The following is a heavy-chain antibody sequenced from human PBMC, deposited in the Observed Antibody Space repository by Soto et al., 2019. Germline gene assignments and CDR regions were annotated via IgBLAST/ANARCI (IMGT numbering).Heavy chain of an antibody. CDR2: IYHSGST. CDR1: GGSISSSNW. Sequence: PSDTLSLTCAVSGGSISSSNWWSWVRQPPGKGLEWIGEIYHSGSTNYNPSLKSRVTISVDKSKNQFSLKLSSVTAADTAVYYCARDPLLWFGELGYYYGMDVWGQGTTVTVS. V-gene: IGHV4-4*02. J-gene: IGHJ6*02. D-gene: IGHD3-10*01. CDR3: ARDPLLWFGELGYYYGMDV.